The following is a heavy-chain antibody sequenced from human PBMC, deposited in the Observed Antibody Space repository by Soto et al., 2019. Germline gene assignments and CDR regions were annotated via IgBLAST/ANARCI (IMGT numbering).Heavy chain of an antibody. V-gene: IGHV4-39*02. CDR2: VYYAGNT. J-gene: IGHJ5*02. CDR3: ARTTVTTRPGNWFDP. Sequence: SETLSLTCSVSGDSISSTSSYWGWIRQPPGKGLEWIGSVYYAGNTYYNPSLNSRVTISVDTSKNHFSLKMDSVTAADTAVYYCARTTVTTRPGNWFDPWGQGALVTVSS. D-gene: IGHD4-17*01. CDR1: GDSISSTSSY.